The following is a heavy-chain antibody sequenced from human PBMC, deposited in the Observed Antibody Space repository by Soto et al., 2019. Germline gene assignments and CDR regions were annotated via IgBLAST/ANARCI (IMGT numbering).Heavy chain of an antibody. CDR2: IYHSGTT. Sequence: QLQLQESGSGLVKPSQTLSLTCAVSGGSISSGGYSWSWIRQPPGKGLAWIGYIYHSGTTYYNPSLKSRVTISVDRSKNQFSLKLSSVTAADTAVYYCARAHYGDSGYGMDVWGQGTTVTVSS. CDR3: ARAHYGDSGYGMDV. J-gene: IGHJ6*02. D-gene: IGHD4-17*01. CDR1: GGSISSGGYS. V-gene: IGHV4-30-2*01.